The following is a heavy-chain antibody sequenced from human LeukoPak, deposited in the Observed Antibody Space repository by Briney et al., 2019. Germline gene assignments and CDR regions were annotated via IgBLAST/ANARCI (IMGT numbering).Heavy chain of an antibody. Sequence: SETLSLTCAVYGGSFSGYYWSWIRQPPGKGLEWIGEINHSGSTNYNPSLKSRVTISVDTSKNQFSLKLSSVTAADTAVYYCARDPIAVARYFDYWGQGTLVTVSS. CDR3: ARDPIAVARYFDY. D-gene: IGHD6-19*01. V-gene: IGHV4-34*01. CDR1: GGSFSGYY. CDR2: INHSGST. J-gene: IGHJ4*02.